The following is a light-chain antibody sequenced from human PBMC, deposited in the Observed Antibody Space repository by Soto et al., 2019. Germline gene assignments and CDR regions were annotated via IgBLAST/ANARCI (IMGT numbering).Light chain of an antibody. V-gene: IGKV3-20*01. CDR3: QQYGSSPRT. CDR2: EAS. CDR1: QSVSSSY. Sequence: EIVLTQSPGTLSLSPGERATLSCSASQSVSSSYLAWYQQKPGQAPRVLIYEASSRATGIPDRFSGSGSGTDFTLTISRLEPEDFAVYYCQQYGSSPRTFGQGTKLEIK. J-gene: IGKJ2*01.